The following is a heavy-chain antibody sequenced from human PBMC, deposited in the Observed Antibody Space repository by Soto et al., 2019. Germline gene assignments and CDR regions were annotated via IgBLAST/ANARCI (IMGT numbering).Heavy chain of an antibody. J-gene: IGHJ4*02. CDR3: ASDLWGAGSY. CDR1: GFTFSNYW. D-gene: IGHD3-10*01. V-gene: IGHV3-74*01. Sequence: AQLVESGGGLVQPGGSLRLSCAASGFTFSNYWMHWVRQVPGQGPVWVSRLNRDGSRTDYADSVRGRFTIFRDNARNTLYPQMHSLRAEDTAMYYCASDLWGAGSYWGQGTLVTVSS. CDR2: LNRDGSRT.